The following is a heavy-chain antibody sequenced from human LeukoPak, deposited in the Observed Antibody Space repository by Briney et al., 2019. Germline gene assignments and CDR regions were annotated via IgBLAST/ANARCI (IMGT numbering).Heavy chain of an antibody. J-gene: IGHJ4*02. CDR1: GGSFSGYY. D-gene: IGHD6-19*01. Sequence: SETLSLTCAVYGGSFSGYYWSWIRQPPGKGLEWIGEINHSGSTNYNPSLKSRVTISVDTSKNQSSLKLSSVTAADTAVYYCARMRQWLVRGYFDYWGQGTLVTVSS. CDR3: ARMRQWLVRGYFDY. V-gene: IGHV4-34*01. CDR2: INHSGST.